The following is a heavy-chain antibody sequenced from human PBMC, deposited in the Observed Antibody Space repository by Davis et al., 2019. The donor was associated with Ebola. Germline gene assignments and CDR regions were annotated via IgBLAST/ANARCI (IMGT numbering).Heavy chain of an antibody. CDR1: GGSISSYY. Sequence: SETLSLTCTVSGGSISSYYWSWIRQPPGKGLEWIGYIYYSGSTNYNPSLKSRVTISVDTSKNQFSLKLSSVTAADTAVYYCARREGFVGYFDLWGRGTLVTVSS. CDR2: IYYSGST. CDR3: ARREGFVGYFDL. J-gene: IGHJ2*01. D-gene: IGHD2-15*01. V-gene: IGHV4-59*08.